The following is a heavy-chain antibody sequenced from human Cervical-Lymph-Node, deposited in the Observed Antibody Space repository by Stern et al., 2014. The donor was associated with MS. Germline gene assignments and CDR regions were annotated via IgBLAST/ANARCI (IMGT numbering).Heavy chain of an antibody. V-gene: IGHV5-51*03. Sequence: EVQLVESGAEVKKPGESLRISCEVSGYRFTNNWIGWVRQMPGKGLEWMGIIYPGDSGTRYSPSFQGQLTILVDKSTTPAYLQWSSLKASDTAIYYCARRGHGYMGIDYWGQGTLVTVSS. CDR1: GYRFTNNW. CDR2: IYPGDSGT. D-gene: IGHD5-24*01. J-gene: IGHJ4*02. CDR3: ARRGHGYMGIDY.